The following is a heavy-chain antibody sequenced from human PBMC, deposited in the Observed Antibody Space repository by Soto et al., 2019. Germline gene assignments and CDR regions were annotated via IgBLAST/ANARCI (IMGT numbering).Heavy chain of an antibody. Sequence: EVQLLESGGGLVQPGGSLRLSCAASGFTFSSYAMSWVRQAPGKGLEWVSAISGSGASTYYADSVKGRFTISRDHSQNPLYVQMNSLRAEDTALYSCTKDARSNWKTGNYNDAFDIWGQGTMVTVSS. CDR1: GFTFSSYA. CDR3: TKDARSNWKTGNYNDAFDI. V-gene: IGHV3-23*01. CDR2: ISGSGAST. J-gene: IGHJ3*02. D-gene: IGHD1-20*01.